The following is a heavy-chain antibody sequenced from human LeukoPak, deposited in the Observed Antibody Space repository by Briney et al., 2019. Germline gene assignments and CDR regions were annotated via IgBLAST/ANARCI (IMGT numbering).Heavy chain of an antibody. CDR1: GFTFSSYA. Sequence: PGGSLRLSCAASGFTFSSYAMSWLRQAPGKGLEGVSAISGSGGSTYYADSVKGRFTISRDNSKNTLYLQMNSLRAEDTAVYYCAKDGVIVPTALGDYWGQGTLVTVSS. V-gene: IGHV3-23*01. D-gene: IGHD1-26*01. J-gene: IGHJ4*02. CDR3: AKDGVIVPTALGDY. CDR2: ISGSGGST.